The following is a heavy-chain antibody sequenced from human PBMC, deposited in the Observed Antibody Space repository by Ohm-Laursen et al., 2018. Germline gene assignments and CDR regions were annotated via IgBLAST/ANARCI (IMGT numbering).Heavy chain of an antibody. D-gene: IGHD2-15*01. V-gene: IGHV1-2*02. CDR1: GYTFTGYY. CDR3: AREGTACSGGSCYSPDY. Sequence: ASVKVSCKASGYTFTGYYMHWVRQAPGQGLEWMGWINPNSGGTKYSQKFQGRVTMTRDTSINTAYMELSGLRSDDTAVYYCAREGTACSGGSCYSPDYWGQGTLVTVSS. J-gene: IGHJ4*02. CDR2: INPNSGGT.